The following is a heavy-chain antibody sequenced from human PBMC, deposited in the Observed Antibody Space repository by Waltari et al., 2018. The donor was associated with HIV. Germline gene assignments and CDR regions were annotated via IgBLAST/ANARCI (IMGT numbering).Heavy chain of an antibody. CDR1: GFSLSTSGVG. D-gene: IGHD3-9*01. J-gene: IGHJ5*02. CDR3: AHSRRTYYDILTGQAKDWFDP. Sequence: QITLKESGPTLVKPTQTLTLTCTFSGFSLSTSGVGVGWIRQPPGKALEWLALIYWDDDKRYSPALKSRLTITKDTSKNQVVLTMTNMDPVDTATYYCAHSRRTYYDILTGQAKDWFDPWGQGTLVTVSS. CDR2: IYWDDDK. V-gene: IGHV2-5*02.